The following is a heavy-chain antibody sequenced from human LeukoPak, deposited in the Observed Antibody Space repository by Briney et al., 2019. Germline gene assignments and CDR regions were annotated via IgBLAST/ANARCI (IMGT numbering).Heavy chain of an antibody. V-gene: IGHV4-59*08. Sequence: SETLSLTCTVSGGFISGHYWSWIRQPPGKGLEWIGYIYYNGDTNYNPSVKSRVTISLDKSKNYLSLKLTSVTAADTAIYYCARHIRLGGWFGPWGQGTLVTVSS. CDR1: GGFISGHY. D-gene: IGHD3-16*01. CDR2: IYYNGDT. CDR3: ARHIRLGGWFGP. J-gene: IGHJ5*02.